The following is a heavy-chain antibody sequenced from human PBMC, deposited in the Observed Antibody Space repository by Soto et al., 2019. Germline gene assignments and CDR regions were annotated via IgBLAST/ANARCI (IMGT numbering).Heavy chain of an antibody. D-gene: IGHD3-9*01. CDR3: ARGSKGLRYFDWLLLPSFDY. CDR2: IYPGDSDT. J-gene: IGHJ4*02. CDR1: GYSFTSYW. V-gene: IGHV5-51*01. Sequence: GESLKISCKGSGYSFTSYWIGWVRQMPGKGLEWMGIIYPGDSDTRYSPSFQGQVTISADKSISTAYLQWSSLKASDTAMYYCARGSKGLRYFDWLLLPSFDYWGQGTLVTVSS.